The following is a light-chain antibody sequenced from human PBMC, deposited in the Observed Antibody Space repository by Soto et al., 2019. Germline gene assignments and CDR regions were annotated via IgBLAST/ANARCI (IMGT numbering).Light chain of an antibody. V-gene: IGLV2-18*01. CDR2: EVR. Sequence: QSVLTQPPSVSGSPGQSVTISCTGTSTDFVSYNRVSWYQQPPGTAPKLIIYEVRNRPSGVPDRFSGSKSGNTASLTISGLQAADEADYYCSLYTSENTYVFGTGTKLTVL. J-gene: IGLJ1*01. CDR1: STDFVSYNR. CDR3: SLYTSENTYV.